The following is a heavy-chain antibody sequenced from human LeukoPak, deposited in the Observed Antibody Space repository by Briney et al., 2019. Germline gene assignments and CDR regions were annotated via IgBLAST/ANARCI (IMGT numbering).Heavy chain of an antibody. V-gene: IGHV1-18*01. Sequence: VASVKVSCKASGYTFTSYGISWVRPAPGQGLAWMGWISAYNGNTNYAQKLQGRVTMTTDTSTSTAYMGLRSLRSDDTAVYYCARKYSSSWYYFDYWGQGTLVTVSS. D-gene: IGHD6-13*01. CDR1: GYTFTSYG. J-gene: IGHJ4*02. CDR2: ISAYNGNT. CDR3: ARKYSSSWYYFDY.